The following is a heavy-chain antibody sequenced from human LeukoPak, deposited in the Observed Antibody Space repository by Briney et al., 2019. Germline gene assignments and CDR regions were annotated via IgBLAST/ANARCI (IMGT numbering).Heavy chain of an antibody. Sequence: ASVKVSCKASGGTFSSYAISWVRRAPGQGLEWLGGIMPLFGTAGYAQKFQGRVTITKDESTRTVYLELTSLTSDDTAVYYCARDVHGDYGSGWFDPWGQGTLVSVSS. V-gene: IGHV1-69*05. D-gene: IGHD4-17*01. CDR3: ARDVHGDYGSGWFDP. J-gene: IGHJ5*02. CDR1: GGTFSSYA. CDR2: IMPLFGTA.